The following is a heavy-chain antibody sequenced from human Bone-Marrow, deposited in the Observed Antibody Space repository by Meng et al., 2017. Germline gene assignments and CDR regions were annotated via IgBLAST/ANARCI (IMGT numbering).Heavy chain of an antibody. CDR1: GFTFDDYA. V-gene: IGHV3-9*01. CDR3: AKDKEADGSSGWYYFDC. J-gene: IGHJ4*02. CDR2: ISWNSGSI. D-gene: IGHD6-19*01. Sequence: SLKISCAASGFTFDDYAMHWVRQAPGKGLEWVSGISWNSGSIGYADSVKGRFTISRDNAKNSLYLQMNSLRAEDTALYYCAKDKEADGSSGWYYFDCWGQGTLVTVSS.